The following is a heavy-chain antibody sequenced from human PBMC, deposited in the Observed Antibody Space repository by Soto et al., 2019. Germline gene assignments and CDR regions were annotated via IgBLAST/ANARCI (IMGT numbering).Heavy chain of an antibody. J-gene: IGHJ6*02. CDR3: ARGEHDYVWGRYGMDV. Sequence: ASVKVSCKASGYTFTGYYMHWVRQAPGQGLEWMGWINPNSGGTNYAQKFQGRVTMTRDTSISTAYMELSRLRSDDTAVYYCARGEHDYVWGRYGMDVWGQGTTVTVSS. CDR2: INPNSGGT. D-gene: IGHD3-16*01. V-gene: IGHV1-2*02. CDR1: GYTFTGYY.